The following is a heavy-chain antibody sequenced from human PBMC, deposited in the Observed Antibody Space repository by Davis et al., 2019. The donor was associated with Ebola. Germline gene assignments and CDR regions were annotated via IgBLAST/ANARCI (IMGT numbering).Heavy chain of an antibody. CDR2: IRYDGSNK. D-gene: IGHD3-10*01. J-gene: IGHJ4*02. Sequence: PGGSLRLSCAASGFTFSRYGMHWVRQAPGKGLEWVAFIRYDGSNKYYADSVKGRFTISRDNAKSSVYLQMNSLRAEDTAVYYCAKDPGRMVRGVIITHFDYWGQGTLVTVSS. CDR1: GFTFSRYG. CDR3: AKDPGRMVRGVIITHFDY. V-gene: IGHV3-30*02.